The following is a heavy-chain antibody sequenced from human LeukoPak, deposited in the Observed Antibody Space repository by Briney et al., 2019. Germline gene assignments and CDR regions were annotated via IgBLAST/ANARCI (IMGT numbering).Heavy chain of an antibody. J-gene: IGHJ5*02. D-gene: IGHD2-2*01. V-gene: IGHV3-21*01. CDR3: ARADCSSSTCYLRRSWFDP. CDR1: GFTLSNYD. CDR2: ISTSSRYI. Sequence: GGSLRLSCAASGFTLSNYDMNWVRQAPGKGLEWVSSISTSSRYIYYKDSVRGRFTISRHEAKNSLSLEMNSLRAEDTAVYYCARADCSSSTCYLRRSWFDPWGQGTLVTVSS.